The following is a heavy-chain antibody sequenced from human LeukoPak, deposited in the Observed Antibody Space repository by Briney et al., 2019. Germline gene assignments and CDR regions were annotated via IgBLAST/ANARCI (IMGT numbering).Heavy chain of an antibody. CDR1: GGSFSGYY. CDR2: INHSGST. D-gene: IGHD1-26*01. CDR3: ARVHSGSYNPYY. V-gene: IGHV4-34*01. Sequence: SETLSLTCAVYGGSFSGYYWSWIRQPPGKGLEWIGEINHSGSTNYNPSLKGRVTISVDTSKNQFSLKLSSVTAADTAVYYCARVHSGSYNPYYWGQGTLVTVSS. J-gene: IGHJ4*02.